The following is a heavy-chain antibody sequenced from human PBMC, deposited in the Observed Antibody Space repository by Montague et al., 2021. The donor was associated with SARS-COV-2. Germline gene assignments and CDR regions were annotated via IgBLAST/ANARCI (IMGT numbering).Heavy chain of an antibody. CDR3: ARELLQFKGIFPYSYGMDV. V-gene: IGHV3-48*03. CDR1: GFTFSSYE. Sequence: SLRLSCAISGFTFSSYEMNWVRQAPGKGLEWLSKISSSGTSIYYADSVKGRFTISRDNAKYSLYLQMNSLRAEDTAVYYCARELLQFKGIFPYSYGMDVWGQGTPVTVSS. D-gene: IGHD4-11*01. CDR2: ISSSGTSI. J-gene: IGHJ6*02.